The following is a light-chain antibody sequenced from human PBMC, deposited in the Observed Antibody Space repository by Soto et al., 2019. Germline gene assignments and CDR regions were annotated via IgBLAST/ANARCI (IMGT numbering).Light chain of an antibody. CDR2: VNN. CDR3: QSYDNSLSGSKV. V-gene: IGLV1-40*01. Sequence: QSALTQPPSVSGAPGQRVTISCTGSSSNIGAGYDVHWYQQLPGTAPKVLIYVNNNRPSGVPDRFSGSKSGTSASLAITGLQAEDEADYYCQSYDNSLSGSKVFGGGTKLTVL. J-gene: IGLJ3*02. CDR1: SSNIGAGYD.